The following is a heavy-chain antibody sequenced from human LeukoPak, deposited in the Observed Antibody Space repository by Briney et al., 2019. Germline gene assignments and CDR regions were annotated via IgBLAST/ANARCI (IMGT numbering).Heavy chain of an antibody. D-gene: IGHD1-1*01. V-gene: IGHV4-59*01. CDR3: AREGTSGTHLNWFDP. Sequence: TSETLTLTCTVSGGSISSYYWRWLPQPPGKGLEWIGHIYGSGSTNYNPSLKGRVTLSVDTSKNQFSLKLSSVTAADTAVYYCAREGTSGTHLNWFDPWGQGTLVTVSS. CDR2: IYGSGST. J-gene: IGHJ5*02. CDR1: GGSISSYY.